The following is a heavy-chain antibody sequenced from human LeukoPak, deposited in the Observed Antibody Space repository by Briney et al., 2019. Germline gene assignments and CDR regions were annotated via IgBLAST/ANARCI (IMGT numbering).Heavy chain of an antibody. V-gene: IGHV3-21*04. CDR2: ISSSSRHI. CDR1: GFTFSSYS. D-gene: IGHD4-17*01. Sequence: HGGSLRLSCAASGFTFSSYSMNWVRQAPGKGLEWVSSISSSSRHIYYAASVKGRFTIFRDDAKNSLFLQMDSLRVEDTAMYYCVRDFSTVTTAYLHHWGQGTLLTVSS. CDR3: VRDFSTVTTAYLHH. J-gene: IGHJ1*01.